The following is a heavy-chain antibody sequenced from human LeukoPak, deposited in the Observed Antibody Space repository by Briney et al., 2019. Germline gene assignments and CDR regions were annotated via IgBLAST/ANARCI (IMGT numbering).Heavy chain of an antibody. D-gene: IGHD3-10*01. CDR2: IYYSGST. CDR1: GGSISSSSYY. CDR3: ATSMVRGVFDY. V-gene: IGHV4-39*01. Sequence: PSETLSLTCTVSGGSISSSSYYWGWIRQPPGKGLEWIGSIYYSGSTYYNPSLKSRVTMSVDTSKNQFSLKLSSVTAADTAVYYCATSMVRGVFDYWGQGTLVTVSS. J-gene: IGHJ4*02.